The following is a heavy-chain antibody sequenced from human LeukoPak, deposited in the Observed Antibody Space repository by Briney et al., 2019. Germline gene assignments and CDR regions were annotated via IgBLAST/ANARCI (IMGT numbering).Heavy chain of an antibody. V-gene: IGHV6-1*01. J-gene: IGHJ4*02. D-gene: IGHD3-3*01. CDR1: GDSVPSKIAA. CDR3: ARDPSDDQGLDY. Sequence: SQTLPLTFPISGDSVPSKIAAWYCIRQSPSRGLEWLGSTYYRYKWNYQYADSVRSRITIKVDTSKNQFSLQLNSVTPEDTALYNSARDPSDDQGLDYWGEGTLVTVSS. CDR2: TYYRYKWNY.